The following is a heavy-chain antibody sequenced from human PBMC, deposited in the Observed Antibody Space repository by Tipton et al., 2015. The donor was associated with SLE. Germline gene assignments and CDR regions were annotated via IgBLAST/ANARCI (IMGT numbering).Heavy chain of an antibody. CDR1: GFTFSSYV. CDR3: VRGITGSGGY. V-gene: IGHV3-64D*09. CDR2: ISSNGGST. Sequence: SLRLSCSASGFTFSSYVMHWVRQAPGKGLQYVSAISSNGGSTYYADSVKGRFTISRDNSKNTLDLQMSSLRFEDTAIYYCVRGITGSGGYWGQGTLVTVSS. J-gene: IGHJ4*02. D-gene: IGHD1-20*01.